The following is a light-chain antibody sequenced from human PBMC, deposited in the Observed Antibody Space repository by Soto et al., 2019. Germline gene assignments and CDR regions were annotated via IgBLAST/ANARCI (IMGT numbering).Light chain of an antibody. CDR3: SSYAGSNPSDV. V-gene: IGLV2-8*01. Sequence: QSVLTQPPSASGSPGQSVTISCTGTSSDVGDYNYVSWYQQHPGRAPKLMIYEVSKRPSGVPDRFSGSKSGNTASLTVSGLQAEDEADYYCSSYAGSNPSDVFGTGTKVTVL. J-gene: IGLJ1*01. CDR2: EVS. CDR1: SSDVGDYNY.